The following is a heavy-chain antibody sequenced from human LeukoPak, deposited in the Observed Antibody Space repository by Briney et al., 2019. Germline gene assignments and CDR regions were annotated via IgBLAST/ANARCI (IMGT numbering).Heavy chain of an antibody. CDR3: AIAENSGSYSAFDY. J-gene: IGHJ4*02. Sequence: GGSLRPSCAASGFTFSSYAMSWVRQAPGKGLEWVTAISSSGGSTYYADSVKGRFTISRDNSKNTLYLQMNSLRAEDTAVYYCAIAENSGSYSAFDYWGQGTLVTVSS. CDR2: ISSSGGST. V-gene: IGHV3-23*01. D-gene: IGHD1-26*01. CDR1: GFTFSSYA.